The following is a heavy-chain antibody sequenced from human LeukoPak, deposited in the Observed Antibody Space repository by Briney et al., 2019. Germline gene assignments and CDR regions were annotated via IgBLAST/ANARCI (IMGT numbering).Heavy chain of an antibody. V-gene: IGHV1-24*01. J-gene: IGHJ6*01. Sequence: ASVKVSCKVSGYTLTELSMHWVRQAPGTGLEWMGGFDPEDGETIYAQKFQGRVTMTEGTSTDTAYMELSSLRSEDTAVYYCVTDPLVRGNYYGMDVWGQGATVTVSS. CDR3: VTDPLVRGNYYGMDV. CDR2: FDPEDGET. D-gene: IGHD3-10*01. CDR1: GYTLTELS.